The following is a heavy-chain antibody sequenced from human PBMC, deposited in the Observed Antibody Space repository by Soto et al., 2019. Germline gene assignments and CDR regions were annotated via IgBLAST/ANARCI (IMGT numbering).Heavy chain of an antibody. V-gene: IGHV4-31*03. D-gene: IGHD3-10*01. CDR2: IYYSGST. Sequence: QVQLQESGPGLVKPSQTLSLTCTVSGGSISSGGYYWSWIRQHPGKGLEWIGYIYYSGSTYDNPSHKCRVTISVDTSKNQFSLKLSSVTAADTAVYYCARVRGYMVAGKVDVEYFQHWGQGTLVTVSS. CDR3: ARVRGYMVAGKVDVEYFQH. CDR1: GGSISSGGYY. J-gene: IGHJ1*01.